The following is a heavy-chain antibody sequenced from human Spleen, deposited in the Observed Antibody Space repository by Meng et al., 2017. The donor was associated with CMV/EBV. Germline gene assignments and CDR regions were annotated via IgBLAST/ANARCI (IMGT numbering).Heavy chain of an antibody. CDR3: AKSGTTVTTPFDY. CDR1: GFSFSSYG. J-gene: IGHJ4*02. Sequence: GESLKISCAASGFSFSSYGMHWVRQVPGKGLEWVAFIRFDGDKKYYADSVKGRFTISRDNSKNTLYLQMNSLRTEDTAVYYCAKSGTTVTTPFDYWGQGTLVTVSS. D-gene: IGHD4-11*01. V-gene: IGHV3-30*02. CDR2: IRFDGDKK.